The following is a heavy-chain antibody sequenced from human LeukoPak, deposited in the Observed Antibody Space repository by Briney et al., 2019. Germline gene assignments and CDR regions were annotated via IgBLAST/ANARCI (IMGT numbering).Heavy chain of an antibody. Sequence: PGGSLRLSCAASGFTFSSYEMNWVRQAPGKGLEWVSYISSSGSTIYYADSVKGRLTISRDNAKNSLYLQMNSLRAEDTAVYYCARDHYYDSSGYYYWGQGTLVTVSS. CDR2: ISSSGSTI. CDR1: GFTFSSYE. J-gene: IGHJ4*02. CDR3: ARDHYYDSSGYYY. D-gene: IGHD3-22*01. V-gene: IGHV3-48*03.